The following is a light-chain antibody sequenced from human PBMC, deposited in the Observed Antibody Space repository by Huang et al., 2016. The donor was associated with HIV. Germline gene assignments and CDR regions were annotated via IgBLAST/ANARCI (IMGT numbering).Light chain of an antibody. Sequence: DAVVTQSPLSLPVTPGEPASISCRSSQSLLHSNGYNYLDWYVQKPGQSPHLLIYLGSNRASGVPDRVSGSGSGTDFTLKSSRVEAEDVGVYYCMQALQTPVFGPGTKVDIK. CDR1: QSLLHSNGYNY. CDR2: LGS. V-gene: IGKV2-28*01. J-gene: IGKJ3*01. CDR3: MQALQTPV.